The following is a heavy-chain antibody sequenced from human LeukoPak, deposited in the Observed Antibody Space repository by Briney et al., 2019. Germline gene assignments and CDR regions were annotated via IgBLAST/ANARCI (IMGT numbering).Heavy chain of an antibody. CDR1: GFTFSSYG. CDR2: IRYDGSNK. CDR3: AKDRRSSNYVGDAFDY. J-gene: IGHJ4*02. V-gene: IGHV3-30*02. Sequence: GGSLRLSCAASGFTFSSYGMHWVRQAPGKGLEWVAFIRYDGSNKYYADSVKGRFTISRDNSKNTLYLQMNSLRAEDTAVYYCAKDRRSSNYVGDAFDYWGQGTLVTVSS. D-gene: IGHD4-11*01.